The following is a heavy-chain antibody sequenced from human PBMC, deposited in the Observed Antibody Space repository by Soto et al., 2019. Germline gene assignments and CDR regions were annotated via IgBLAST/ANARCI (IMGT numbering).Heavy chain of an antibody. CDR3: AKEPHYDFWSGYRFYYMDV. V-gene: IGHV3-23*01. CDR1: GFTFSSYA. J-gene: IGHJ6*03. Sequence: EVQLLESGGDLVQPGGSLRLSCAASGFTFSSYAMSWVRQAPAKGLEWVSGTSGSGGATYYADAVRGRFTISRDNFKNTLYLQMNSLRAGDTAVYYCAKEPHYDFWSGYRFYYMDVWGKGTTVTVSS. D-gene: IGHD3-3*01. CDR2: TSGSGGAT.